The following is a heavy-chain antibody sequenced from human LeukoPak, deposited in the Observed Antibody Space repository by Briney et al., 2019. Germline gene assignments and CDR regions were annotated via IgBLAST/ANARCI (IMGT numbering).Heavy chain of an antibody. CDR3: AKEPIVSPIVVVVAATQS. D-gene: IGHD2-15*01. J-gene: IGHJ4*02. V-gene: IGHV3-23*01. Sequence: PGGSLRLSCAASGFTFSSYAMSWVRQAPGKGLEWVSAISGSGGSTYYADSVKGRFTIPRDNSKNTLYLQMNSLRAEDTAVYYCAKEPIVSPIVVVVAATQSWGQGTLVTVSS. CDR2: ISGSGGST. CDR1: GFTFSSYA.